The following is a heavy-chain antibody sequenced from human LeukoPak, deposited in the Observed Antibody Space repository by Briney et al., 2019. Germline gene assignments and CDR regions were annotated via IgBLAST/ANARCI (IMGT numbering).Heavy chain of an antibody. V-gene: IGHV5-51*01. CDR3: ARLTSSWSFDY. Sequence: GESLKISCKGSGYSFTNYWIGWVRQMPGKGLDWMGIISPDGSAPRSSPSFQGQVTISADKSITTAYLQWSSLKASDTAMYYCARLTSSWSFDYWGQGTLVTVSS. J-gene: IGHJ4*02. CDR2: ISPDGSAP. D-gene: IGHD6-13*01. CDR1: GYSFTNYW.